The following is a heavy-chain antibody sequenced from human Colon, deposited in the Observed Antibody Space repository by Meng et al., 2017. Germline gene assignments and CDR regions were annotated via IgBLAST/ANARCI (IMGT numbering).Heavy chain of an antibody. CDR1: GGSFSGFY. CDR2: TDHFGIS. CDR3: ATGLRHGDWFDP. Sequence: QVQLQQGGAGLLQPSETLSLPGAVAGGSFSGFYWSWIRQPPGKGLEWIGETDHFGISNYNSSLKGRLTMSVDTSKKQISLTLTSVTAADTAVYYCATGLRHGDWFDPWGPGTLVTVSS. J-gene: IGHJ5*02. D-gene: IGHD4-17*01. V-gene: IGHV4-34*02.